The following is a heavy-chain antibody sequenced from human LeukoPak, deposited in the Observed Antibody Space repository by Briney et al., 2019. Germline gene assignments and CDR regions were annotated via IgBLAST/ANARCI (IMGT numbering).Heavy chain of an antibody. Sequence: GGSLRLSCAASGFTFSSYAMSWVRQAPGKGLELVSAISGSGGSTYYADSVKGRFTISRDNSKNTLYLQMNSLRAEDTAVYYCAKAPSSGYYLDDYWGQGTLVTVSS. CDR3: AKAPSSGYYLDDY. J-gene: IGHJ4*02. V-gene: IGHV3-23*01. CDR2: ISGSGGST. D-gene: IGHD3-22*01. CDR1: GFTFSSYA.